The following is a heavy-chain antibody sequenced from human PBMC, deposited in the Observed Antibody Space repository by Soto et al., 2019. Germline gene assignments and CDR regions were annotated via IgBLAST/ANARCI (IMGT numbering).Heavy chain of an antibody. CDR2: VIAKFYTI. Sequence: SVKVSCKASGDTFSSYAISWVRQDPGPGLEWIGGVIAKFYTIDHGRKLERRVSIAEDKSTGTAYMEPSTLRCDDTALYHSARVSPGGYFDYWAQGTLVTVSS. V-gene: IGHV1-69*06. CDR1: GDTFSSYA. D-gene: IGHD1-26*01. CDR3: ARVSPGGYFDY. J-gene: IGHJ4*02.